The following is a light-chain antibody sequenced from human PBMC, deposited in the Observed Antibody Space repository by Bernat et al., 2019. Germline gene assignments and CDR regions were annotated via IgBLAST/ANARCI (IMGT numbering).Light chain of an antibody. Sequence: QLVLTQSPSASASLGASVKLTCTLSTGHSSYAIAWHQQQPETGPRYLMKVNSDGSHSKGDGIPDRFSGSSSGAERYLTITSLQSEDEDDYYCQTWRAGFWVFGGGTKLTVL. J-gene: IGLJ3*02. CDR2: VNSDGSH. CDR3: QTWRAGFWV. CDR1: TGHSSYA. V-gene: IGLV4-69*01.